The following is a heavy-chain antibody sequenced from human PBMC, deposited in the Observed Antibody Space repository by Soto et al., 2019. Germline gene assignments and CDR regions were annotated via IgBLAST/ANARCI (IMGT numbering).Heavy chain of an antibody. CDR2: IKSKSDGETT. Sequence: EVQLVESGGGLVQPGGSLRLSCAASGFSFSDAWMIWVRQAPGKGLQWVGRIKSKSDGETTDYAAPVKGRFAISRDDSIKTVYLRMNSLKTEDTATYFCTTQGGGDDIYFDYWGQGTLVAVSS. CDR1: GFSFSDAW. CDR3: TTQGGGDDIYFDY. V-gene: IGHV3-15*01. D-gene: IGHD3-16*01. J-gene: IGHJ4*02.